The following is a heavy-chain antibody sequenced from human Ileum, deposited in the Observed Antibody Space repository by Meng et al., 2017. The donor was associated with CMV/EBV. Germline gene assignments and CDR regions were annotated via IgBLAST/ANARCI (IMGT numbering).Heavy chain of an antibody. CDR1: GFTFSSYS. CDR3: ARDRGDFWSGSKYYYGMDV. V-gene: IGHV3-21*01. D-gene: IGHD3-3*01. Sequence: GGSLRPSCAASGFTFSSYSMNWVRQAPGKGLEWVSSISSSSSYIYYADSVKGRFTISRDNAKNSLYLQMNSLRAEDTAVYYCARDRGDFWSGSKYYYGMDVWGQGTTVTVSS. J-gene: IGHJ6*02. CDR2: ISSSSSYI.